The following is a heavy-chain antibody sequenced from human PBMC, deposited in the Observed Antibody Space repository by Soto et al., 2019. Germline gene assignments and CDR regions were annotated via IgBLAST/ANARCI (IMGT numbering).Heavy chain of an antibody. CDR2: ISGSGTST. J-gene: IGHJ3*02. CDR1: AFTFSNYA. Sequence: EVQLLESGGGLVQPGGSLRLSCAASAFTFSNYAMSWVRQAPGKGLEWVSTISGSGTSTYYADSVKGRFTISRDNSKDTLSLQMNSLRAEDTAVYYCAKVSSSWYYACDIWGQGTMVTVSS. V-gene: IGHV3-23*01. D-gene: IGHD6-13*01. CDR3: AKVSSSWYYACDI.